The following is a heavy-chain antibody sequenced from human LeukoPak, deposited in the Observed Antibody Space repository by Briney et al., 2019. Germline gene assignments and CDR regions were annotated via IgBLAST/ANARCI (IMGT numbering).Heavy chain of an antibody. CDR3: ARDGRKYYYDSSDEYYFDY. CDR1: GFTFSDYY. Sequence: GGSLRLSCAASGFTFSDYYMNWVRQAPGKGLEWVSSISSSSSYIYYADSVKGRFTISRDNAKNSLYLQMNSLRAEDTAVYYCARDGRKYYYDSSDEYYFDYWGQGTLVTVSS. V-gene: IGHV3-21*01. CDR2: ISSSSSYI. D-gene: IGHD3-22*01. J-gene: IGHJ4*02.